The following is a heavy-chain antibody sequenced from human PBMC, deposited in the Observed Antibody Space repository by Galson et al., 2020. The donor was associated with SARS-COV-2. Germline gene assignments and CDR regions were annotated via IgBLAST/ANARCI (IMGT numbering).Heavy chain of an antibody. CDR3: ARDSIAAAGTEVYYYYGMDV. CDR2: IKQDGSEK. V-gene: IGHV3-7*01. J-gene: IGHJ6*02. D-gene: IGHD6-13*01. Sequence: GGSLRLSCAASGFTFSSYWMSWVRQAPGKGLEWVANIKQDGSEKYYVDSVKGRFTISRDNAKNSLYLQMNSLRAEDTAVYYCARDSIAAAGTEVYYYYGMDVWGQGTTVTVSS. CDR1: GFTFSSYW.